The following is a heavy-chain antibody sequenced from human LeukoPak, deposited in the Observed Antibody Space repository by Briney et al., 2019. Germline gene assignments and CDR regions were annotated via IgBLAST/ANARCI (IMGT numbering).Heavy chain of an antibody. CDR1: GFTFSSYS. Sequence: GGSLRLSCAASGFTFSSYSMNWVRQAPGKGLEWVSSISSSSSYIYYADSVKGRFTISRDNAKNSLYLQMNSLRAEDTAVYYCARVGYSSGWTIDYWGQGTLVTVSS. J-gene: IGHJ4*02. CDR3: ARVGYSSGWTIDY. D-gene: IGHD6-19*01. CDR2: ISSSSSYI. V-gene: IGHV3-21*04.